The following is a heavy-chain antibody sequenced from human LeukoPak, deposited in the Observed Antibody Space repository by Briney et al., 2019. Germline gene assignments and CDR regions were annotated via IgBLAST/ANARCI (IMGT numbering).Heavy chain of an antibody. CDR2: MRSDGSTK. CDR1: GFSFSSYG. J-gene: IGHJ4*02. V-gene: IGHV3-30*02. D-gene: IGHD3-22*01. Sequence: PGGSLRLPCAASGFSFSSYGMHWVRQAPGKGLEWVACMRSDGSTKYYADSVKGRFTISRDNSKKTLYLQMNSLRPEDTAVYYCAKGYDSSGYYLDYWGQGTLVTVSP. CDR3: AKGYDSSGYYLDY.